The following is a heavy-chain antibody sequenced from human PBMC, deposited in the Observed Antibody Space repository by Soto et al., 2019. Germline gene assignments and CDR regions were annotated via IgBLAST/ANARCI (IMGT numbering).Heavy chain of an antibody. CDR3: ARDVENAGNYYMDA. CDR2: MNSDGSKI. Sequence: EVQLVESGGGLVQPGGSLRLSCAASGFPFSGDWMHCVRQAPGKGLLWVSRMNSDGSKINYADSVKGRFTISRDNAENTVYLQMNSLRAEDTAVYYCARDVENAGNYYMDARGKGTTVTVSS. CDR1: GFPFSGDW. V-gene: IGHV3-74*01. D-gene: IGHD1-1*01. J-gene: IGHJ6*03.